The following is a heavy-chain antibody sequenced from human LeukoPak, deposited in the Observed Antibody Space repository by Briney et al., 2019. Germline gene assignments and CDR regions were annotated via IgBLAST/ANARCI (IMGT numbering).Heavy chain of an antibody. V-gene: IGHV3-30-3*01. D-gene: IGHD3-3*01. J-gene: IGHJ6*02. CDR2: ISYDGSNE. Sequence: PGGSLRLSCAASGAASGFIFSGYAMHWVRQAPGKGLGWVAIISYDGSNEYYAGSVRGRFIISRDNSRDTIYLQMSSLRVEDTAVYYCASGYDFWSGYPPAQYSMDVWGQGTAVTVSS. CDR3: ASGYDFWSGYPPAQYSMDV. CDR1: GFIFSGYA.